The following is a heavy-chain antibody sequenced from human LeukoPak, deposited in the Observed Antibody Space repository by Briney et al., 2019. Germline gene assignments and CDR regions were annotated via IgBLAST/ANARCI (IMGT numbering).Heavy chain of an antibody. CDR3: ARGATGGYYYYYGMDV. D-gene: IGHD2-8*02. V-gene: IGHV3-30-3*01. Sequence: GRSLRLSCAAFGFTFSSYAMHWVRQAPGKGLEWVAVISYDGSNKYYAHSVKGRFTISRDNSKNTLYLQMNSLRAEDTAVYYCARGATGGYYYYYGMDVWGQGTTVTVSS. CDR2: ISYDGSNK. J-gene: IGHJ6*02. CDR1: GFTFSSYA.